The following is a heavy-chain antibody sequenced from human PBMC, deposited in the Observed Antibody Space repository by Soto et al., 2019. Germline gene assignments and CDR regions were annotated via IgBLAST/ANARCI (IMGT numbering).Heavy chain of an antibody. CDR3: ARLRASSWYMGGYLDY. J-gene: IGHJ4*02. V-gene: IGHV3-11*06. CDR1: GCTFRDNY. Sequence: QVQLVESGGGLVKPGGSLRLSCVACGCTFRDNYMGWVRQAPGTGLDSISYIVTSSAYTNYADFVKGRFSISRDNAKNYLHLVMNSQRAEDSGVYYCARLRASSWYMGGYLDYWGLGTQVTLCS. D-gene: IGHD6-13*01. CDR2: IVTSSAYT.